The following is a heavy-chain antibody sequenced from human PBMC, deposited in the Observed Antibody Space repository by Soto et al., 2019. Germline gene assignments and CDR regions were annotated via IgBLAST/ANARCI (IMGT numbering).Heavy chain of an antibody. CDR3: ARLQLGGDRMLNWFDP. D-gene: IGHD2-21*02. V-gene: IGHV1-18*01. Sequence: QVQVVQSGPEVKKPGASVKVPCKAQGYIFTNYRIGWVRQAPGHRLEWMGLINVSSGNGKVAQKFQDRVSLTTDTATDTAYMELKSLRSGDTAVYHCARLQLGGDRMLNWFDPWGQGTLVTVSS. CDR2: INVSSGNG. CDR1: GYIFTNYR. J-gene: IGHJ5*02.